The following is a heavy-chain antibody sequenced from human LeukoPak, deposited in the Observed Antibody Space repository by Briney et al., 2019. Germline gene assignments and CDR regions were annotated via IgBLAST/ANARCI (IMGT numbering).Heavy chain of an antibody. J-gene: IGHJ4*02. CDR2: ITGSGDTT. CDR1: GFIFRNYA. CDR3: AKWGDYDILTGYYVSDF. V-gene: IGHV3-23*01. Sequence: GGSLRFSCAASGFIFRNYAMSWVRQAPGKGLEWVSAITGSGDTTYYADSVKGRFTVSRDNSKNTLYVEMNTLRAEDTAVYYCAKWGDYDILTGYYVSDFWGQGTLVTVSS. D-gene: IGHD3-9*01.